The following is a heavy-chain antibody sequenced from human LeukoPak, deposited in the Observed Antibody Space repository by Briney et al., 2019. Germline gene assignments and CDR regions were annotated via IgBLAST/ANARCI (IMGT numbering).Heavy chain of an antibody. CDR2: ISGSGGST. V-gene: IGHV3-23*01. CDR3: AKNSGSRWYHFPYMDV. D-gene: IGHD6-13*01. Sequence: GGSLRLSCAASGFTFSSYAMSWVRQAPGKGLEWVSAISGSGGSTYYADSVKGRFTISRDNSKNSLYLQMNSLRAEDTAVYYCAKNSGSRWYHFPYMDVWGKGTTVTVSS. CDR1: GFTFSSYA. J-gene: IGHJ6*03.